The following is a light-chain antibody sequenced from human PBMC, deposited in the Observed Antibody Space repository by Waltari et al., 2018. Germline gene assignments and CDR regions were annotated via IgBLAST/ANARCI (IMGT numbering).Light chain of an antibody. J-gene: IGKJ5*01. CDR2: GAS. Sequence: EIVLTPSRGTLSFSPGDGATLSCRPSQSISSIYLAWYQQKPGQAPRLLIYGASSRATGIPDSFSGSGSGTDFTLTISRLEPEDSAVYYCQHYSSSSITFGQGTRLEIK. V-gene: IGKV3-20*01. CDR1: QSISSIY. CDR3: QHYSSSSIT.